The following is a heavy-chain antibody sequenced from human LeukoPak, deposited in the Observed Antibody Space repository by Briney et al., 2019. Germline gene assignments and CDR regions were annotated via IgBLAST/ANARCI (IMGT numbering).Heavy chain of an antibody. CDR2: INHSGST. D-gene: IGHD2-15*01. CDR3: ARGRSKIGGGSCYFDY. CDR1: GGSFSGYY. J-gene: IGHJ4*02. Sequence: SETLSLTCAVYGGSFSGYYWSWIRQPPGKGLEWIGEINHSGSTNYNPSLKSRVTISVDTSKNQFSLKLSSVTAADTAVYYCARGRSKIGGGSCYFDYWGQGTLVTVSS. V-gene: IGHV4-34*01.